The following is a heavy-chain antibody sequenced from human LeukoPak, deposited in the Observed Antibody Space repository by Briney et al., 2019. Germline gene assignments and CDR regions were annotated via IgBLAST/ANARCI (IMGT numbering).Heavy chain of an antibody. J-gene: IGHJ4*02. D-gene: IGHD3-16*01. CDR2: IGAGGSNK. Sequence: PGGSLRLSCAASGFTFTTYGMTGVRQAPGKGLEWVSAIGAGGSNKYYADSVKGRFTISRDNSKSTLFLQMNSLRAEDTAVYYCAKTPKNYDSSGGGGFDCLGQGTLVTVSS. CDR3: AKTPKNYDSSGGGGFDC. V-gene: IGHV3-23*01. CDR1: GFTFTTYG.